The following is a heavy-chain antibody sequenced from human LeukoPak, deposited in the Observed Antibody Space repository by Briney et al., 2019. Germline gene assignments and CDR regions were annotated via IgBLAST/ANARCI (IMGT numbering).Heavy chain of an antibody. V-gene: IGHV4-30-2*01. CDR3: AIFNVPDDAFDI. J-gene: IGHJ3*02. D-gene: IGHD1-14*01. CDR2: IYHSGST. CDR1: GGSISSGAYS. Sequence: SQTLSLTCAVSGGSISSGAYSWSWIRQPPGKGLEWIGYIYHSGSTSYNPSLKSRVTISLDRSKNQFSLKLSSVTAADTAVYYCAIFNVPDDAFDIWGQGTMVTVSS.